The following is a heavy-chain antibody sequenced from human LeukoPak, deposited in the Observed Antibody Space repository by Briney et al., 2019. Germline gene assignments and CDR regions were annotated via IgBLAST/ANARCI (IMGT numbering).Heavy chain of an antibody. CDR2: IFYSGST. CDR3: AGRSARYFDH. CDR1: GDSISSYY. Sequence: PSETLSLTCTVSGDSISSYYWSWIRQPPGEGLQWIGYIFYSGSTNYNASLRSRVAISVDTPKNQFSLRLTSVTAADTAVYYCAGRSARYFDHWGQGALVTVSS. V-gene: IGHV4-59*01. D-gene: IGHD1-26*01. J-gene: IGHJ4*02.